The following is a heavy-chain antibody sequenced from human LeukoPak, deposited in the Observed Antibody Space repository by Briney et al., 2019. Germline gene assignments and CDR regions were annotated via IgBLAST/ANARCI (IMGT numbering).Heavy chain of an antibody. CDR3: ATEVPIFGVVIIRGYFQH. J-gene: IGHJ1*01. V-gene: IGHV1-24*01. CDR2: FDPEDGET. D-gene: IGHD3-3*01. Sequence: ASVKVSCMVSGYTLTELSMHWVRPAPGKGLEWMGGFDPEDGETIYAQKFQGRVTMTEDTSTDTAYMELSSLRSEDTAVYYCATEVPIFGVVIIRGYFQHWGQGTLVTVSS. CDR1: GYTLTELS.